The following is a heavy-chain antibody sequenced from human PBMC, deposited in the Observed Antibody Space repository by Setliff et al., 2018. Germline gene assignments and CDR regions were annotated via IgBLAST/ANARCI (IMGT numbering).Heavy chain of an antibody. J-gene: IGHJ4*02. CDR1: GFTFSSYW. Sequence: SGGSLRLSCAASGFTFSSYWMHWVRQAPGKGLVWVSRIKSDGSGTTYADSVKGRFTISRDNAKNSLYLQMNSLRAEDTAVYYCASGSLTRGVNYYWGQGTLVTVSS. V-gene: IGHV3-74*01. D-gene: IGHD3-10*01. CDR2: IKSDGSGT. CDR3: ASGSLTRGVNYY.